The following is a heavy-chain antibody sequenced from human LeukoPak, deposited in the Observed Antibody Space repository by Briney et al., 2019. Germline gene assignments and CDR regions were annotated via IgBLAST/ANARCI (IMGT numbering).Heavy chain of an antibody. D-gene: IGHD6-13*01. J-gene: IGHJ5*02. Sequence: SETLSLTCTVSGGSIRGYSWSWIRQPPGKGLEWIGYFYYSGSTNYNPSLKSRVTISVDTSKNQFSLKLSSVTAADTAVYYYARLEGIAPVGTIWFDPWGRGTLVTVSS. CDR1: GGSIRGYS. V-gene: IGHV4-59*08. CDR3: ARLEGIAPVGTIWFDP. CDR2: FYYSGST.